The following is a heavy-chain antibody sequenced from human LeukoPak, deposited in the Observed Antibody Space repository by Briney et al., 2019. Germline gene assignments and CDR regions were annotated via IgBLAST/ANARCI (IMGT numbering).Heavy chain of an antibody. Sequence: GGSLRLSCAASGFTFGSYEMNWVPQAPGQGLEWVSYIGTIISTTYYADSVKGRFTVSRDYAKNSLYLQMSSWGAGDTAVYYCARAGYDLRGQRLRPAGFDYCGQETLVTVSS. CDR2: IGTIISTT. D-gene: IGHD6-25*01. J-gene: IGHJ4*02. CDR3: ARAGYDLRGQRLRPAGFDY. V-gene: IGHV3-48*03. CDR1: GFTFGSYE.